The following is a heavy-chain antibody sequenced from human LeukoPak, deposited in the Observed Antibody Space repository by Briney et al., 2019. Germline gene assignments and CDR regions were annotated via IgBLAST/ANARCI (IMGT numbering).Heavy chain of an antibody. CDR2: ISYDGSNK. V-gene: IGHV3-30*04. CDR1: GFTFRSYA. Sequence: GGSLRLSCAASGFTFRSYAMHWVRQAPGKGLEWVAVISYDGSNKYYADSVKGRFTISRDNSKNTLYLQMNSLRAEDTAVYYCARGGGVVVPAAPAPYFDYWGQGTLVTVSS. D-gene: IGHD2-2*01. CDR3: ARGGGVVVPAAPAPYFDY. J-gene: IGHJ4*02.